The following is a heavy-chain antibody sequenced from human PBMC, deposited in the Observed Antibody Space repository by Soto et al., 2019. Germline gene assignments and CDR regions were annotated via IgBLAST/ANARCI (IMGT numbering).Heavy chain of an antibody. CDR2: INAGNGNT. CDR3: ARGPGRYLYAFDY. V-gene: IGHV1-3*01. Sequence: ASVKVSCKASGYTFTSYAMHWVRQAPGQRLEWMGWINAGNGNTKYSQKFQGRVTITRDTSASTAYMELSSLRSEDTVLYYGARGPGRYLYAFDYWGQGTLVTVSS. J-gene: IGHJ4*02. CDR1: GYTFTSYA. D-gene: IGHD1-26*01.